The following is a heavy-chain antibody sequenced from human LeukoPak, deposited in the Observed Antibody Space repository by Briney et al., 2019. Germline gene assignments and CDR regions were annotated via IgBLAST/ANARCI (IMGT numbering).Heavy chain of an antibody. V-gene: IGHV3-30*02. CDR3: AKDDNGPQDN. Sequence: GGSLSLSCAASGFTFGNYGMHWVRQAPGKGLEWVALILYDGIKKFYAGSVKGRFTISRDNSKNTLYLQMNSRRLEDTALYYCAKDDNGPQDNWGQGTLVTVSS. CDR1: GFTFGNYG. J-gene: IGHJ4*02. D-gene: IGHD1-14*01. CDR2: ILYDGIKK.